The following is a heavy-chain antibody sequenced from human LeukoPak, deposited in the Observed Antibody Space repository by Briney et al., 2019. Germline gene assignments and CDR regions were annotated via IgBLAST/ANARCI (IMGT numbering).Heavy chain of an antibody. CDR1: GFTFSSYW. D-gene: IGHD2-21*01. Sequence: GGSLRLSCAASGFTFSSYWMHWVRQAPGKGLVWVSRINSDGSSTSYADSVKGRFTISRDNAKNTLYLQMNSLRAEDTAVYYCARGGCGGDCYNYYYYGMDVWGQGTTVTVSS. J-gene: IGHJ6*02. CDR2: INSDGSST. V-gene: IGHV3-74*01. CDR3: ARGGCGGDCYNYYYYGMDV.